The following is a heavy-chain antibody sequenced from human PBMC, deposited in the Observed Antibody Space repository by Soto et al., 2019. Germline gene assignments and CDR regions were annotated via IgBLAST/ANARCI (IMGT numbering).Heavy chain of an antibody. CDR2: INQDGSEK. J-gene: IGHJ6*02. V-gene: IGHV3-7*05. Sequence: PGGSLRLSCVTSGFSFSTFWLNWVRQAPGRGLEWVANINQDGSEKYYVDSVKGRFTISRDNAKNSLYLQMNSLRAEDTALYYCAKGRRLLVPAAMWDYYYYGMDVWGQGTTVTVSS. CDR1: GFSFSTFW. D-gene: IGHD2-2*01. CDR3: AKGRRLLVPAAMWDYYYYGMDV.